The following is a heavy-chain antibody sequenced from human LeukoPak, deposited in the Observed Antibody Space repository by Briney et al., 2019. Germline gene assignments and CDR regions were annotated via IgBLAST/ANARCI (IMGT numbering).Heavy chain of an antibody. CDR3: AGGAPNYDSRGNYFDY. V-gene: IGHV4-59*12. J-gene: IGHJ4*02. CDR1: GGSISSYY. CDR2: IYYSGST. D-gene: IGHD3-22*01. Sequence: PSETLSLTCTVSGGSISSYYWSWIRQPPGKGLEWIGYIYYSGSTNYNPSLKSRVTISVDTSKNQFSLKLSSVTAADTAVYYCAGGAPNYDSRGNYFDYWGQGTLVTVSS.